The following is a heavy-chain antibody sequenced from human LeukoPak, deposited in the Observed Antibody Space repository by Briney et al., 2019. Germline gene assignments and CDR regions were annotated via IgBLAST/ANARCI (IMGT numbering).Heavy chain of an antibody. V-gene: IGHV1-8*01. CDR2: MNPNSGNT. J-gene: IGHJ4*02. CDR3: ARGGSSWYVFDS. CDR1: GYTFTSHD. D-gene: IGHD6-13*01. Sequence: ASVKVSCKASGYTFTSHDINWVRQATGQGLEWMGWMNPNSGNTGYAQKFQGRVTMTRNTSISTAYMELSSLRSEDTAVYYCARGGSSWYVFDSWGQGTLVTVSS.